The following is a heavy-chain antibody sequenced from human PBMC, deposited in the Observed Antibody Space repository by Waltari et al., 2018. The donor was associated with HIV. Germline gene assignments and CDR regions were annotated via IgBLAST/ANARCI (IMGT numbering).Heavy chain of an antibody. CDR1: GYTLTELS. D-gene: IGHD2-21*02. CDR2: FDPEDGET. V-gene: IGHV1-24*01. CDR3: ATQGATGRYCGGDCYPG. Sequence: QVQLVQSGAEVKKPGASVKVSCKVSGYTLTELSIHWVRPATGKGLEWMGGFDPEDGETIYAQKFQGRVTMTEDTSTDTAYMELSSLRSEDTAVYYCATQGATGRYCGGDCYPGWGQGTLVTVSS. J-gene: IGHJ4*02.